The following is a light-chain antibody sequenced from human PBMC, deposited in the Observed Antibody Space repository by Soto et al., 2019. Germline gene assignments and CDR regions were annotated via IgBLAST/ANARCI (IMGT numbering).Light chain of an antibody. Sequence: QSVLTQPPSASGTPGQRVTISCSGSSSNIGSNNVNWYQQLPGTAPKLLIYSNNQRPSGVPDRFSGSKSGTSASLAISGLQSEDEADYYCAAWDDSLYVVFGGVTKLTVL. V-gene: IGLV1-44*01. J-gene: IGLJ2*01. CDR1: SSNIGSNN. CDR3: AAWDDSLYVV. CDR2: SNN.